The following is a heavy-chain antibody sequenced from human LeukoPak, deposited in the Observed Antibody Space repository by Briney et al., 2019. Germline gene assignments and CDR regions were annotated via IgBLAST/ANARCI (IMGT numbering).Heavy chain of an antibody. Sequence: GGSLRLSCAASGFTFNNYWMSWVRQAPGKGLEWVANIKQDGGEKHYLDSVKGRFTISRDNAKNSLYLQMNSLRVEDTAMYYCARDNSRVGATGTCDIWGQGTLLTVSS. CDR1: GFTFNNYW. CDR2: IKQDGGEK. V-gene: IGHV3-7*03. J-gene: IGHJ3*02. CDR3: ARDNSRVGATGTCDI. D-gene: IGHD1-26*01.